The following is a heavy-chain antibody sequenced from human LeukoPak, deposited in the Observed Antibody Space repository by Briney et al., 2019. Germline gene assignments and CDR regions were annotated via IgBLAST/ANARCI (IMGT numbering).Heavy chain of an antibody. D-gene: IGHD2-2*01. CDR3: ARGGYQPYYYMDV. V-gene: IGHV3-21*01. CDR1: GFTFSSYA. Sequence: GGSLRLSCAASGFTFSSYAMHWVRQAPGKGLEWVSSISSSSGYIFYADSVKGRFTISRDNSKNIVYLQMDSLRVDDTALYYCARGGYQPYYYMDVWGTGTTVTVSS. J-gene: IGHJ6*03. CDR2: ISSSSGYI.